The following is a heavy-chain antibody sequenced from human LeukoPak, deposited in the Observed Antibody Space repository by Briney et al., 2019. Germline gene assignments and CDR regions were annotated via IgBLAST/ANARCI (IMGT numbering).Heavy chain of an antibody. CDR1: GFSLSTSGVS. CDR3: AHRWGRSSGSLYYFDY. D-gene: IGHD1-26*01. J-gene: IGHJ4*02. Sequence: SGPTLVKPTQTLTLTCTFSGFSLSTSGVSVGWIRQPPGKALEWLALIYWDDDKRYSPFLKSRLTITKDTSKNQVVLTMTNMAPVDTATYYCAHRWGRSSGSLYYFDYWGQGTLVTVST. V-gene: IGHV2-5*02. CDR2: IYWDDDK.